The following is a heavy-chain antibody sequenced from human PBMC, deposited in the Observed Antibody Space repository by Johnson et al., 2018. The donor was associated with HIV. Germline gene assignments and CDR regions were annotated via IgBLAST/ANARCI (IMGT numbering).Heavy chain of an antibody. V-gene: IGHV3-30*14. D-gene: IGHD3-10*01. CDR2: IYYAGSIK. J-gene: IGHJ3*02. CDR3: ARGPVMVRGVTDAFDI. CDR1: GFTFSSYA. Sequence: VQLVESGGGVVQPGRSLRLSCAASGFTFSSYAMHWVRQAPGKGLEWVAVIYYAGSIKYYADSVKGRFTISRDNSKTTLYLQMNSLRAEDTAVSYCARGPVMVRGVTDAFDIWGQGTMVTVSS.